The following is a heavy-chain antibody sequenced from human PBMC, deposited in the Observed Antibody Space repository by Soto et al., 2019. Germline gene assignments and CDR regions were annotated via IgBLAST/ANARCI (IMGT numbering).Heavy chain of an antibody. V-gene: IGHV1-18*01. CDR2: ISAYNGNT. Sequence: ASVNVSCKASGYTFTSYCISWVRHAPGQGLEWMGWISAYNGNTNYAQKLQGRVTMTTDTSTSTAYMELRSLRSDDTAVYYCARADYGEVSYYYGMDVWGQGTTVTVSS. CDR1: GYTFTSYC. D-gene: IGHD4-17*01. CDR3: ARADYGEVSYYYGMDV. J-gene: IGHJ6*02.